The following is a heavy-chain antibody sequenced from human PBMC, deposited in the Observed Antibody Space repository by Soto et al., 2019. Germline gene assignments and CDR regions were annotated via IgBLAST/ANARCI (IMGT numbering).Heavy chain of an antibody. D-gene: IGHD6-25*01. J-gene: IGHJ6*03. V-gene: IGHV3-9*01. CDR3: AKDAAGFGPPAKVNYYYMDV. Sequence: GGSLRLSCAASGFTFDDYAMHWVRQAPGKGLEWVSGISWNSGSIGYADSVKGRFTISRDNAKNSLYLQMNSLRAEDTALYYCAKDAAGFGPPAKVNYYYMDVWGKGTTVTVSS. CDR1: GFTFDDYA. CDR2: ISWNSGSI.